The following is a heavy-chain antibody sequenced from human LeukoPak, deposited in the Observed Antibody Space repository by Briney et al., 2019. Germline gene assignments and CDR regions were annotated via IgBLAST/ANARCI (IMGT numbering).Heavy chain of an antibody. CDR2: IITIVGTA. Sequence: GASVKVSCKASGGTFSSYAINWVRQAPGQGLEWMGGIITIVGTANYAQKFQGRVTITADESTSTAYMELARLRSEDTAVYFCASPYCSGSSCYPSIAMSRRFYYWGQGTLVTVSS. CDR3: ASPYCSGSSCYPSIAMSRRFYY. V-gene: IGHV1-69*13. CDR1: GGTFSSYA. J-gene: IGHJ4*02. D-gene: IGHD2-15*01.